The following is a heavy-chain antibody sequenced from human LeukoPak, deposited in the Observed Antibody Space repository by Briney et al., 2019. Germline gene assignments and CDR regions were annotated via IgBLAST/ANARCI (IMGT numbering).Heavy chain of an antibody. CDR2: ISASGGST. J-gene: IGHJ4*02. Sequence: GGSLRLSCAASEFTFSDYAMSWVRQAPGKGLEWVSAISASGGSTYYADSVKGRFTISRDNSKNTLYLQMNSLRVEDTAVYYCATPQGDYWGQGTLVTVSS. CDR1: EFTFSDYA. V-gene: IGHV3-23*01. CDR3: ATPQGDY.